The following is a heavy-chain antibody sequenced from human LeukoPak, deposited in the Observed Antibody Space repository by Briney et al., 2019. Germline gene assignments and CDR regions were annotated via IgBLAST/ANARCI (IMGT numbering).Heavy chain of an antibody. D-gene: IGHD3-22*01. J-gene: IGHJ4*02. CDR3: AKKGSGYSYFDY. V-gene: IGHV3-23*01. CDR2: ISGSGGST. CDR1: GFTFSSYG. Sequence: GGSLRLSCAASGFTFSSYGMSWVRQAPGKGLEWVSAISGSGGSTYYADSVKGRFTISRDNSKNTLYLQMNSLRAEDTAVYYCAKKGSGYSYFDYWGQGTLVTVSS.